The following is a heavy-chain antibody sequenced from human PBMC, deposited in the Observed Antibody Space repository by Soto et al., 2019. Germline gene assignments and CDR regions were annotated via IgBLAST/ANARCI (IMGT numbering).Heavy chain of an antibody. CDR3: ARADHYDTSGYWK. V-gene: IGHV3-11*05. Sequence: QVQLVESGGGLVKPGGSLRLSCAASGFTFSDYYMSWIRQAPGKGLEWVSYITSSSSYTIYADSVRGRFIISRDNAKNSLFLQMNSLRAEDTAVYYCARADHYDTSGYWKWGQGTLVTVSS. D-gene: IGHD3-22*01. J-gene: IGHJ4*02. CDR2: ITSSSSYT. CDR1: GFTFSDYY.